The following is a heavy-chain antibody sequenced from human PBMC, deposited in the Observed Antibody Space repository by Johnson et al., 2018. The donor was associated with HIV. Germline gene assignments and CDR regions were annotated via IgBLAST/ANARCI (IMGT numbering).Heavy chain of an antibody. CDR3: AKDSACRYCSSTSCSNAFDI. Sequence: VQLVESGGGLVQPGGSLRLSCAASGFTFSSYAMSWVRQAPGKGLEWVSAISGSGGSTYYADSVKGRFTISRDNSKNTLYLQMNSLRAEDTAVYYCAKDSACRYCSSTSCSNAFDIWGQGTMVTVSS. D-gene: IGHD2-2*01. CDR1: GFTFSSYA. V-gene: IGHV3-23*04. J-gene: IGHJ3*02. CDR2: ISGSGGST.